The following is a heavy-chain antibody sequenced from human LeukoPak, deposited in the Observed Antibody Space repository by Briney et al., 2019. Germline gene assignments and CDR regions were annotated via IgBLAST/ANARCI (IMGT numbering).Heavy chain of an antibody. CDR3: ARDQQILTGYCPIDY. D-gene: IGHD3-9*01. V-gene: IGHV1-18*01. Sequence: ASVKVSCKASGYTFTSYGISWVRQAPGQGLEWMGWISAYNGNTNYAQKLQGRVTMTTDTSTSTAYMELRSLRSDDTAVYYCARDQQILTGYCPIDYWGQGTLVTVSS. CDR1: GYTFTSYG. J-gene: IGHJ4*02. CDR2: ISAYNGNT.